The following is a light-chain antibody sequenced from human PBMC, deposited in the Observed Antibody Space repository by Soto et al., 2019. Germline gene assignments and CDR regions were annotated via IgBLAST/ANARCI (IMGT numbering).Light chain of an antibody. CDR2: GIS. CDR3: QQYNNWPLT. CDR1: QSISSN. Sequence: EIVMTQSPATLSVSPGERATLSCRASQSISSNLAWYQQKPDQAPRLLIYGISTRATDIPARFSGSGSGTEFTLTISSLQSEDFAVYYCQQYNNWPLTLGGGTKVDIK. J-gene: IGKJ4*01. V-gene: IGKV3-15*01.